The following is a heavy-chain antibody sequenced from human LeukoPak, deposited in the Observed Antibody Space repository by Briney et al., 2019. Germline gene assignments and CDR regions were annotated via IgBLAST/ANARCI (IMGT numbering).Heavy chain of an antibody. Sequence: GGSLRLSCAASGFTFSSYWMSWVRQAPGKGLEWVANIKQDGSEKYYVDSVKGRFTISRDNAKNSLYLQMNSLRAEDTAVYYCARDKVVGATIFDYWGQGTLVTVSS. J-gene: IGHJ4*02. D-gene: IGHD1-26*01. CDR2: IKQDGSEK. CDR3: ARDKVVGATIFDY. V-gene: IGHV3-7*03. CDR1: GFTFSSYW.